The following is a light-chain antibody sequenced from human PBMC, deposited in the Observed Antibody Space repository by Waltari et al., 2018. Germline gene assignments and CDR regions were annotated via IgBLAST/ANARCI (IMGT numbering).Light chain of an antibody. V-gene: IGKV4-1*01. CDR3: QQYSNTPLMYT. CDR1: QSVLYSFNNKNY. CDR2: WSS. Sequence: DIGMTQSPDSLAVSLGESDTINCKSSQSVLYSFNNKNYLASYQQKPGQPPKQLTYWSSTRESGVPDRLSGSGSRTDFTLTISSLQAVDVAVYFCQQYSNTPLMYTFGPGTKLEIK. J-gene: IGKJ2*01.